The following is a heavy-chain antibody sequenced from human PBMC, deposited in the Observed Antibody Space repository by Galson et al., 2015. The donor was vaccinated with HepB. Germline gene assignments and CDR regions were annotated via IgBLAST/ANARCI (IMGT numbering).Heavy chain of an antibody. CDR3: ASSEVVPAAAMGMDV. D-gene: IGHD2-2*01. V-gene: IGHV1-18*04. CDR2: ISAYNGNT. Sequence: SVKVSCKASGYTFTSYGISWVRQAPGQGLEWMGWISAYNGNTNYVQKLQGRVTMTTDTCTSTAYMELRSLRSDDTAVYYCASSEVVPAAAMGMDVWGQGTTVTVSS. J-gene: IGHJ6*02. CDR1: GYTFTSYG.